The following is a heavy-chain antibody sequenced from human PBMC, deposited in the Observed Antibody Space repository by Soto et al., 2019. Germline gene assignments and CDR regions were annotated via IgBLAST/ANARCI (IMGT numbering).Heavy chain of an antibody. CDR3: ARADISGYYYSCFDC. CDR2: VSGNGGST. D-gene: IGHD3-22*01. V-gene: IGHV3-64*01. Sequence: GSLRLSCAASGFTFSSYAMYWVRQAPGKGLEYVSGVSGNGGSTYYANSVKGRFTISRDNSKNTLYLQMGSLRAEDMAVYYCARADISGYYYSCFDCWGQGTLVTVSS. CDR1: GFTFSSYA. J-gene: IGHJ4*02.